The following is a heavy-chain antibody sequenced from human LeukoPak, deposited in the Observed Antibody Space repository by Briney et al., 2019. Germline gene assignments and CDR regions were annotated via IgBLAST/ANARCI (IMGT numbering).Heavy chain of an antibody. V-gene: IGHV1-46*01. CDR1: GYTFTGYY. Sequence: ASVKVSCKASGYTFTGYYMHWVRQAPGQGLEWMGIINPSGGSTSYAQKFQGRVTMTRDTSTSTVYMELSSLRSEDTAVYYCARGGSTVTTDFPFDPWGQGTLVTVSS. CDR3: ARGGSTVTTDFPFDP. J-gene: IGHJ5*02. D-gene: IGHD4-17*01. CDR2: INPSGGST.